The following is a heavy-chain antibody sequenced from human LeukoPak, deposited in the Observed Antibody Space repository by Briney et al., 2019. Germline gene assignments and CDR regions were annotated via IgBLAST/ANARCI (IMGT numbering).Heavy chain of an antibody. Sequence: GESLRLSCAASGFTFSSYEMNWVRQAPGKGLEWVSYISSSGSTIYYADSVKGRFTISRDNAKNSLYLQMNSLRAEDTAVYYCARGPAASGYYDSRGRYGYFDYWGQGTLVTVSS. CDR2: ISSSGSTI. CDR1: GFTFSSYE. J-gene: IGHJ4*02. D-gene: IGHD3-22*01. V-gene: IGHV3-48*03. CDR3: ARGPAASGYYDSRGRYGYFDY.